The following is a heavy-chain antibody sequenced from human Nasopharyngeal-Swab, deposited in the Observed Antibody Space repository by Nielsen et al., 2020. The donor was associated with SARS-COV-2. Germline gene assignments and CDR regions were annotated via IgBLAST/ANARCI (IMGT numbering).Heavy chain of an antibody. V-gene: IGHV3-21*01. CDR3: ARDRQQLVLGYYYYYMDV. CDR2: ISSSSSYI. D-gene: IGHD6-13*01. J-gene: IGHJ6*03. Sequence: WIRQPPGKGLEWVSSISSSSSYIYYADPVKGRFTISRDNAKNSLYLQMNSLRAEDTAVYYCARDRQQLVLGYYYYYMDVWGKGTTVTVSS.